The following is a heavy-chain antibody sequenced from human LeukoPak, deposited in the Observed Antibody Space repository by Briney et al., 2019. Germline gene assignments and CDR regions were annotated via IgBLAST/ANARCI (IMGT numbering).Heavy chain of an antibody. Sequence: ASVKVSCKASGYTFSSYYMHWVRQAPGQGLEWMGGFDPEDGETIYAQKFQGRVTMTEDTSTDTAYMELSSLRSEDTAVYYCATALILGYCSSTSCYTFDYWGQGTLVTVSS. V-gene: IGHV1-24*01. CDR3: ATALILGYCSSTSCYTFDY. D-gene: IGHD2-2*02. CDR2: FDPEDGET. J-gene: IGHJ4*02. CDR1: GYTFSSYY.